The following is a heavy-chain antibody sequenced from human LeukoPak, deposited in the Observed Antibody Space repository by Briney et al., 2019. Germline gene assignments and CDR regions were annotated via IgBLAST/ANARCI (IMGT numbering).Heavy chain of an antibody. J-gene: IGHJ4*02. Sequence: SQTLSLTFAISGDSVSSDSAAWNWLRQSPSRGLEWLASTYFRSKWYYDYALAVKGRITINPDTSKNQFSLQLNSVTPEDTAVYFCARDPVGGSTIFDSWGQGTLVTVSS. D-gene: IGHD1-26*01. V-gene: IGHV6-1*01. CDR3: ARDPVGGSTIFDS. CDR2: TYFRSKWYY. CDR1: GDSVSSDSAA.